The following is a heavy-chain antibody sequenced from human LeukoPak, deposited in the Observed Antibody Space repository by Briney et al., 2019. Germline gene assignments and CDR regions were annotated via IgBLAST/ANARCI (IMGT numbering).Heavy chain of an antibody. D-gene: IGHD2-15*01. CDR2: INEDGSEK. V-gene: IGHV3-7*01. Sequence: GGSLRLSCAASGFTFSRNWMSWVRQAPGKGLEWVANINEDGSEKYYVDSVKGRFTISRDNAQNSMYLQMNSLRAEDTAVYYCTRVWYCSGGSCYSHYFDYWGQGTLVTVSS. CDR3: TRVWYCSGGSCYSHYFDY. CDR1: GFTFSRNW. J-gene: IGHJ4*02.